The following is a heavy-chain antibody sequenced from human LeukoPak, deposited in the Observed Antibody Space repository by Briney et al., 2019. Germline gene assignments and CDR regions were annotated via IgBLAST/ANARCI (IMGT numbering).Heavy chain of an antibody. CDR3: ARAKLGGDYYYLDV. D-gene: IGHD7-27*01. J-gene: IGHJ6*03. V-gene: IGHV4-38-2*02. Sequence: SETLSLACSVSGYSINSGYQWDWIRQPPGKGLEWIGTVYHSGGTYYKPSLESRVSISVDTSKNQFSLKLRSMTAADTAVYYCARAKLGGDYYYLDVWGKGTTVTVSS. CDR1: GYSINSGYQ. CDR2: VYHSGGT.